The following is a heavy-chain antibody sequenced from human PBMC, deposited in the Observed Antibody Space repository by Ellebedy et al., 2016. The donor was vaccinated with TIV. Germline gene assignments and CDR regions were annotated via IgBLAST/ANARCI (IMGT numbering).Heavy chain of an antibody. CDR2: IRANGGTT. CDR3: ARRSTDYAFDP. CDR1: AFPFTTYP. D-gene: IGHD2-8*02. Sequence: PGRSLRLSCPPSAFPFTTYPMSWVRQPPGKGLEWVSIIRANGGTTYYADSVKGRFTHSRDNSKNTLFLQRSSLRAEDTAVYFCARRSTDYAFDPWGQGTLVTVSS. V-gene: IGHV3-23*01. J-gene: IGHJ5*02.